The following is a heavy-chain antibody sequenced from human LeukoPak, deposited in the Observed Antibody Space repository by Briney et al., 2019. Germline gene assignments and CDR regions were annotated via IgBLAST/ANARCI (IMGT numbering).Heavy chain of an antibody. V-gene: IGHV4-39*01. D-gene: IGHD2-2*01. CDR2: IYYSGST. CDR3: ATGGYCSSTSCYLLRAWFDP. Sequence: SETLSLTCTVSGGSISSSSYYWGWIRQPPGRGLEWIGSIYYSGSTYYNPSLKSRVTISVDTSKNQFSLKLSSVTAADTAVYYCATGGYCSSTSCYLLRAWFDPWGQGTLVTVSS. J-gene: IGHJ5*02. CDR1: GGSISSSSYY.